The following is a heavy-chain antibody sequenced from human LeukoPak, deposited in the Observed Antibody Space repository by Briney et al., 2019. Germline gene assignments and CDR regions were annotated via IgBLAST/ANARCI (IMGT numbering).Heavy chain of an antibody. V-gene: IGHV3-7*01. CDR1: GFTFSSYW. CDR2: IKEDGSEK. CDR3: ARQRFCDY. J-gene: IGHJ4*02. Sequence: GGSLRLSCAASGFTFSSYWMNWVRQAPGKGPEWVANIKEDGSEKYYVDSVKGRFTISRDNAKNTLYLQMDSLRAEDTAVYYCARQRFCDYWGRGTLVTVSS. D-gene: IGHD3-3*01.